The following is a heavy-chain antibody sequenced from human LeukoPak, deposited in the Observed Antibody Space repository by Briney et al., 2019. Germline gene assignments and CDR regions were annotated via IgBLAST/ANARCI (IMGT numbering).Heavy chain of an antibody. CDR2: IMPIFCIA. CDR3: AREDIVVVPAAPLVDQYYFDY. CDR1: GGTFSSYA. V-gene: IGHV1-69*04. D-gene: IGHD2-2*01. J-gene: IGHJ4*02. Sequence: VKVSCKASGGTFSSYAISWVRQAPGQGLEWMGRIMPIFCIANYAQKFQGRVTITADKSTSTAYMELSSLRSEDTAVYYCAREDIVVVPAAPLVDQYYFDYWGQGTLVTVSS.